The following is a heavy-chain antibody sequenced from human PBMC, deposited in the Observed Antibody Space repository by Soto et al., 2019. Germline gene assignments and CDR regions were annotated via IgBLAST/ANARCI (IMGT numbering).Heavy chain of an antibody. CDR2: IWTGGTT. J-gene: IGHJ3*02. CDR3: AKCMQAYWNYDAHHI. CDR1: GFSVSNNY. D-gene: IGHD1-7*01. V-gene: IGHV3-53*01. Sequence: EVQLVDSGGGLIQPGGSLRLSCAASGFSVSNNYMSWVRQAPGKGLEWVSVIWTGGTTAYADSVKGRFTISRDTSKNTLYLQMNNLRVEDTAVYYCAKCMQAYWNYDAHHIWGQGTMVTVSS.